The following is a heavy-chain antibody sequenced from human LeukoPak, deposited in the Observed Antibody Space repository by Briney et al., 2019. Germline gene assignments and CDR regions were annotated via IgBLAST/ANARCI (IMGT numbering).Heavy chain of an antibody. CDR3: ARVVDHDYSDYYLDY. CDR2: FSGSGGST. CDR1: GFTFSSYA. J-gene: IGHJ4*02. D-gene: IGHD4-11*01. V-gene: IGHV3-23*01. Sequence: GGSLRLSCAASGFTFSSYAMSWVRQAPGKGLECISGFSGSGGSTYYADSVKGRFTISRDNSKNTLYLQMNSLRAEDTAVYYCARVVDHDYSDYYLDYWGQGTLVTVSS.